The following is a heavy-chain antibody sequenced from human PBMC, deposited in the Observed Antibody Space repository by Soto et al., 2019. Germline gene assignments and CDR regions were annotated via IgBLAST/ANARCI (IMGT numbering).Heavy chain of an antibody. V-gene: IGHV1-18*01. J-gene: IGHJ3*02. Sequence: ASVKVSCKASGYTFTSYGISWVRQAPGQGLEWMGWISAYTGDTNYAQKLQGRVTMTTDTSTRTDYMELRSLRSDDTAVYYCARGSSPRSIVVVPAAEGTFDIWGQGTMVTVSS. CDR1: GYTFTSYG. CDR2: ISAYTGDT. D-gene: IGHD2-2*01. CDR3: ARGSSPRSIVVVPAAEGTFDI.